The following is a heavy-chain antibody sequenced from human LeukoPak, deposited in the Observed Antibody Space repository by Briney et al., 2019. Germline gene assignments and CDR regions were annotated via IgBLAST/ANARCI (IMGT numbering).Heavy chain of an antibody. J-gene: IGHJ6*03. CDR2: IYHSGST. Sequence: PSETLSLTCTASGYSISSGYYWGWIRQPPGKGLEWIGSIYHSGSTYYNPSLKSRVTISVDTSKNQFSLKLSSVTAADTAVYYCARVRDVDTAMVPYYYYMDVWGKGTTVTISS. CDR1: GYSISSGYY. V-gene: IGHV4-38-2*02. D-gene: IGHD5-18*01. CDR3: ARVRDVDTAMVPYYYYMDV.